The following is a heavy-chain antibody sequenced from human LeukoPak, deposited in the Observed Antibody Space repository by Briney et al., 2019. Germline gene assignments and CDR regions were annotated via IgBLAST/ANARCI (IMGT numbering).Heavy chain of an antibody. V-gene: IGHV4-4*02. D-gene: IGHD3-10*01. CDR1: GGSISSSNW. CDR3: ARSREYYYGSGSPFNWFDP. CDR2: IYHSGST. J-gene: IGHJ5*02. Sequence: SGTLSLTFAVSGGSISSSNWWSWVRQPPGKGLEWIGEIYHSGSTNYNPSLKSRVTISVDKSKNQFSLKLSSVTAADTAVYYCARSREYYYGSGSPFNWFDPWGQGTLVTVSS.